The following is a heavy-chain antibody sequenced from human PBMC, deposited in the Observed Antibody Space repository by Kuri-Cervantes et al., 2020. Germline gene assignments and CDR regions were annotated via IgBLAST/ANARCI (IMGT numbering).Heavy chain of an antibody. J-gene: IGHJ4*02. CDR2: IYYSGRT. V-gene: IGHV4-61*08. CDR1: GFSLSTSGMR. Sequence: SGPTLVKPTQTLTLTCTFSGFSLSTSGMRVSWIRQPPGKGLEWIGYIYYSGRTNYNPSLKSRVTISVDTSKNQFSLKLSSVTAADTAVYYCASGGWKFDYWGQGTLVTVSS. D-gene: IGHD6-19*01. CDR3: ASGGWKFDY.